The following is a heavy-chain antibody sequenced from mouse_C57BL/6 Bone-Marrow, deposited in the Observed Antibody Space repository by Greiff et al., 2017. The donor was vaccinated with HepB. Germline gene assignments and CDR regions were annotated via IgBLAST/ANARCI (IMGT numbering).Heavy chain of an antibody. Sequence: DVHLVESGGDLVKPGGSLKLSCAASGFTFSSYGMSWVRQTPDKRLEWVATISSGGSYTYYPDSVKGRFTISRDNAKNTLYLQMSSLKSEDTAMYYCARRFYAMDYWGQGTSVTVSS. CDR2: ISSGGSYT. V-gene: IGHV5-6*01. J-gene: IGHJ4*01. CDR1: GFTFSSYG. CDR3: ARRFYAMDY.